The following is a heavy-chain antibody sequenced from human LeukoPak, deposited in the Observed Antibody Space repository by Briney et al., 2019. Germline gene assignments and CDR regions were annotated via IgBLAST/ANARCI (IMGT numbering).Heavy chain of an antibody. CDR1: GFPLTFSTYN. J-gene: IGHJ5*02. Sequence: GGSLRLSCVASGFPLTFSTYNMKWARQAPGKGLEWISYISNVGSTIYYADSVRGRFTISRDNAKNSLYLQMNGLRAEDTAVYYCARELYRGLGNWFDPWGQGTLVTVSS. CDR3: ARELYRGLGNWFDP. V-gene: IGHV3-48*04. CDR2: ISNVGSTI. D-gene: IGHD3-10*01.